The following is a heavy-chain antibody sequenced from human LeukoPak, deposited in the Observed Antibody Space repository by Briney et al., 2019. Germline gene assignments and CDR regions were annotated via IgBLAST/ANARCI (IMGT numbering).Heavy chain of an antibody. CDR1: GYAFTSYD. Sequence: ASVKVSCKASGYAFTSYDINWVRQATGQGLEWMGWMNPNSGNTGYAQKFQGRVTITRNTSISTAYMELSSLRSEDTAVYYCARGQQRVRDAFDIWGQGTMVTVSS. CDR2: MNPNSGNT. V-gene: IGHV1-8*03. CDR3: ARGQQRVRDAFDI. D-gene: IGHD6-13*01. J-gene: IGHJ3*02.